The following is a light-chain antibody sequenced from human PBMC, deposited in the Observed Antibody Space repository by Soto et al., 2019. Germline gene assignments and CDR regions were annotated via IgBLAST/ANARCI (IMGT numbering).Light chain of an antibody. J-gene: IGLJ1*01. CDR3: SSYVSSSPFV. CDR1: GSDVGGYKY. Sequence: QSVLTQPASVPGSPGQSITISCTGTGSDVGGYKYVSWYQQLPGKAPKLMIYDVSYRPSGVSNRFSGSKSGNTASLIISGLQAEDEADYYCSSYVSSSPFVFGTGTKVTVL. CDR2: DVS. V-gene: IGLV2-14*01.